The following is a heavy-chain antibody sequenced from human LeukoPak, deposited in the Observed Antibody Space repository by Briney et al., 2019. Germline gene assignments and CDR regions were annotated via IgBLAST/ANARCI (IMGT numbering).Heavy chain of an antibody. CDR1: GFTFSNAW. Sequence: GGSLRLSCAASGFTFSNAWMSWVRQAPGKGLEWVGRIKSKTDGGTTDYAAPVKGRFTISRDDSKNTLYLQMNSLKTEDTAVYYCTTGLSSGWYGSGMYWGQGTLVTVSS. CDR3: TTGLSSGWYGSGMY. J-gene: IGHJ4*02. CDR2: IKSKTDGGTT. D-gene: IGHD6-19*01. V-gene: IGHV3-15*01.